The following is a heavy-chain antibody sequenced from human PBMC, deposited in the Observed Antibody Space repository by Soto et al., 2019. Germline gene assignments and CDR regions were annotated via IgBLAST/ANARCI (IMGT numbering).Heavy chain of an antibody. CDR1: GYTFTSYG. Sequence: ASVKVSCKASGYTFTSYGISWVRQAPGQGLEWMGWISAYNGNTNYAQKLQGRVTMTTDTSTSTAYMELRSLRSDDTAVYYCASVYGSGSYSAPWAYNWFDPWGQGTLVTVSS. D-gene: IGHD3-10*01. CDR2: ISAYNGNT. CDR3: ASVYGSGSYSAPWAYNWFDP. V-gene: IGHV1-18*01. J-gene: IGHJ5*02.